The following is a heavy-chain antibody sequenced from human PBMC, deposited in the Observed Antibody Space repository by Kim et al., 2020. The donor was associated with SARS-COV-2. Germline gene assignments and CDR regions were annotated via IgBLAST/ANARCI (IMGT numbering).Heavy chain of an antibody. CDR1: GFTFGDFY. CDR2: ITSSGGTI. D-gene: IGHD3-10*01. J-gene: IGHJ4*02. Sequence: GGSLRLSCAASGFTFGDFYMTWIRQAPGKGLEWISYITSSGGTIYYADSVKGRFTISRDNAENSLYLQMSSLRAEDTAVYYCARGGHLTVFTDYWGQGTLVTVSS. V-gene: IGHV3-11*01. CDR3: ARGGHLTVFTDY.